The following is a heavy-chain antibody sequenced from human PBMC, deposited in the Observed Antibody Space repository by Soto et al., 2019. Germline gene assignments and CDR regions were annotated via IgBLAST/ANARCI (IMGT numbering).Heavy chain of an antibody. CDR1: GFSFSCHY. Sequence: AETLSLTCTGHGFSFSCHYLIFIRRAPVNGLEWIGGVNHRGSTYNPSLESRVTMSVDTSKNQFSLKLSSVTAADTAVYYCERDGFCTSTTCRIGNWLDPWGQGTLVT. J-gene: IGHJ5*02. V-gene: IGHV4-34*01. CDR2: VNHRGST. CDR3: ERDGFCTSTTCRIGNWLDP. D-gene: IGHD2-2*03.